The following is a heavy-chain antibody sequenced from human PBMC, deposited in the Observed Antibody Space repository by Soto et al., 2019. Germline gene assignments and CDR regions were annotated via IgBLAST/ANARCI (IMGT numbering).Heavy chain of an antibody. Sequence: PSETLSLTCTVSGGSISSHYYNWIRQPPGKGLEWIGYIYYSGSTNYNPSFKSRVTISVDTSKNQFSLKLSSVTAADTAVYYCARDYYDSSGYYHFDYWGQGTLVTVSS. CDR3: ARDYYDSSGYYHFDY. CDR1: GGSISSHY. V-gene: IGHV4-59*11. CDR2: IYYSGST. D-gene: IGHD3-22*01. J-gene: IGHJ4*02.